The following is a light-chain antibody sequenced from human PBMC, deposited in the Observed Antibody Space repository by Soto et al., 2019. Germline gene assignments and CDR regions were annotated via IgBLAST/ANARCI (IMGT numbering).Light chain of an antibody. CDR2: EGS. V-gene: IGLV2-23*01. CDR3: CSYAGSSTYV. CDR1: SSDVGSYNL. Sequence: QSALTQPASVYGSPGQSITISCTGTSSDVGSYNLVSWYQQHPGKAPKLMIYEGSKRPSGVSNRFSDSKSGNTASLTISGLQAEDEADYYCCSYAGSSTYVFGTGTKVTVL. J-gene: IGLJ1*01.